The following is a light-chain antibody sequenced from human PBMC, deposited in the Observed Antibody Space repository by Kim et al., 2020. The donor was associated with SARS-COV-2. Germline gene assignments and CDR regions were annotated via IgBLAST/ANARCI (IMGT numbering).Light chain of an antibody. CDR2: GGS. CDR3: QQYSNWPPYS. J-gene: IGKJ2*03. Sequence: VSPGERATFSCRASESVRRNVAWYQQKPGQAPRLLIYGGSTRATGIPAKFSGSGWGTEFTLTISSLQSDDSAVYYCQQYSNWPPYSFGQGSKLEI. CDR1: ESVRRN. V-gene: IGKV3D-15*01.